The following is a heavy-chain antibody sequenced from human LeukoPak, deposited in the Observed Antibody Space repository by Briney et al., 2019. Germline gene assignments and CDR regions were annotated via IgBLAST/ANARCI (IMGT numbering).Heavy chain of an antibody. D-gene: IGHD6-19*01. CDR1: GFTFSSYG. Sequence: GGSLRLSCAASGFTFSSYGMHWVRQAPGKGLEWVAVISYDGSNKYYADSVKGRFTISRDNSKNTLYLQMNSLRAEDTAVYYCAKDSLQWLVQALFDYWGQGTLVTVSS. J-gene: IGHJ4*02. CDR2: ISYDGSNK. V-gene: IGHV3-30*18. CDR3: AKDSLQWLVQALFDY.